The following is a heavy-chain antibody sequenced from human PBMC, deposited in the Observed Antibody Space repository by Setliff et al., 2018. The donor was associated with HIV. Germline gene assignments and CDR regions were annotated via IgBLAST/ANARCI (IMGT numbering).Heavy chain of an antibody. CDR3: ARGAAADGRLFDY. D-gene: IGHD4-17*01. CDR2: IYCRGST. Sequence: SQTLSLTCTVSGGFTNTKYWSWIRQTPGKGLEWIGYIYCRGSTDYNPSLKSRVTISLDTSKNQFSLILSSMTAADTAVYYCARGAAADGRLFDYWGQGTLVTVSS. CDR1: GGFTNTKY. J-gene: IGHJ4*02. V-gene: IGHV4-59*01.